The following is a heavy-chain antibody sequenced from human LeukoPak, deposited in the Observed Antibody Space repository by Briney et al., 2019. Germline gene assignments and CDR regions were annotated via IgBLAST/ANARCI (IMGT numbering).Heavy chain of an antibody. Sequence: SETLSLTCTVSGGSISSSSYYWGWIRQPPGKGLEWIGSIYYSGSTYYNLSLKSRVTISVDTSKNQFSLKLSSVTAADTAVYYCARGLDNWNYFPFDPWGQGTLVTVSS. CDR3: ARGLDNWNYFPFDP. D-gene: IGHD1-7*01. V-gene: IGHV4-39*07. CDR1: GGSISSSSYY. CDR2: IYYSGST. J-gene: IGHJ5*02.